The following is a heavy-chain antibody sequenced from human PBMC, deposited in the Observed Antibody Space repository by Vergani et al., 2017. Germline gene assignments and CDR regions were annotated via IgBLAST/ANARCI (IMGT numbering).Heavy chain of an antibody. CDR3: ARVGTLLPNWFDP. J-gene: IGHJ5*02. D-gene: IGHD2-15*01. CDR1: GGSFSGYY. V-gene: IGHV4-34*01. Sequence: QVQLQQWGAGLLKPSETLPLTCAVYGGSFSGYYWSWIRQPPGKGLEWIGEINHSGSTNYNPSLKRRVTISVDTSKNQFSLKLSSVTAADTAVYYCARVGTLLPNWFDPWGQGTLVTVSS. CDR2: INHSGST.